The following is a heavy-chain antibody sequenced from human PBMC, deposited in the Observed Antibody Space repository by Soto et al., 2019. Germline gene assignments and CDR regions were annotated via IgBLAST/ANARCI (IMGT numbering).Heavy chain of an antibody. Sequence: PSETLSLTCAVSGGSISSGSYYWSWIRQPPGKGLEWIGYIYYSGSTNYNPSLKSRVTISVDTSKNQFSLKLSSVTAADTAVYYCARGVAGTLKSGNWFDPWGQGTLVTVSS. CDR2: IYYSGST. J-gene: IGHJ5*02. D-gene: IGHD6-19*01. CDR3: ARGVAGTLKSGNWFDP. V-gene: IGHV4-61*01. CDR1: GGSISSGSYY.